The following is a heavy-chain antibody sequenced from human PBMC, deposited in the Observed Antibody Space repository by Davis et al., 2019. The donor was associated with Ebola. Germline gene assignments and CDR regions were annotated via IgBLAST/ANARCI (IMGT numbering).Heavy chain of an antibody. V-gene: IGHV3-9*01. CDR3: AKDIRSGYDYDAFDI. D-gene: IGHD5-12*01. CDR1: GFTFDDYA. Sequence: PGGSLRLSCAASGFTFDDYAMHWVRQAPGKGLEWVSGISWNSGSIGYADSVKGRFTISRDNAKNSLYLQMNSLRAEDTALYYCAKDIRSGYDYDAFDIWGQGTMVTVSS. CDR2: ISWNSGSI. J-gene: IGHJ3*02.